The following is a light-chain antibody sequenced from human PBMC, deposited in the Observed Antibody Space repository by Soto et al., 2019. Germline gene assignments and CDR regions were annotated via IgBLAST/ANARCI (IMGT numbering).Light chain of an antibody. V-gene: IGKV3D-20*01. J-gene: IGKJ1*01. CDR1: LSVSSSY. CDR2: DAS. Sequence: EIVVTQSPASLSLSPGERATLSCGASLSVSSSYLAWYQQKRGLAPRLLIYDASTRATGIPDRFSGGGSGTDFTLTLSALEFEVFAPDNCETYGSSPRKFGQGSKV. CDR3: ETYGSSPRK.